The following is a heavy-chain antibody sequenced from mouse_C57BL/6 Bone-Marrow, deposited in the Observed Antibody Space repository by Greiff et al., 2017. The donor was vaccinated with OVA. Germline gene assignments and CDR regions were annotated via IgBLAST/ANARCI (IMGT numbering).Heavy chain of an antibody. V-gene: IGHV5-4*03. CDR1: GFTFSSYA. Sequence: EVKLMESGGGLVKPGGSLKLSCAASGFTFSSYAMSWVRQTPEKRLEWVATISDGGSYTYYPDNVKGRFTISRDNAKNILYLQMSHLKSEDTAMYYCARVGFRCTTVVAPGFAYWGQGTLVTVSA. D-gene: IGHD1-1*01. CDR2: ISDGGSYT. CDR3: ARVGFRCTTVVAPGFAY. J-gene: IGHJ3*01.